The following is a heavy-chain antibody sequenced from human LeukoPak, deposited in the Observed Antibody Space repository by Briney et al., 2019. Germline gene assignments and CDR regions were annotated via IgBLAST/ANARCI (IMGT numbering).Heavy chain of an antibody. J-gene: IGHJ4*02. Sequence: GGSLRLSSAASGFNFSAYDIHWVRQAPGKGLEWVAFIRYDGSIKYYADSVKGRFTVSRDNSKNTTYLQMNSLRGDDTAVYYSAKGDSNWGQGTLVTVSS. V-gene: IGHV3-30*02. CDR2: IRYDGSIK. CDR1: GFNFSAYD. CDR3: AKGDSN.